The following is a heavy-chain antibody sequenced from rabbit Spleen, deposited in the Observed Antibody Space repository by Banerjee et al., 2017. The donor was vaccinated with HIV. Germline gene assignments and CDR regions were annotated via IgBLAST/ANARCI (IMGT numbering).Heavy chain of an antibody. Sequence: EESGGGLVQPGGSLKLSCKASGFDLNTYGVSWVRQAPGKGLEWIGYIDPVFDATYYATWVNGRFTISSQNAQNTLYLQLNSLTAADTATYFCVRGASSSGYYSLWGQGTLVTVS. CDR1: GFDLNTYG. CDR2: IDPVFDAT. D-gene: IGHD1-1*01. J-gene: IGHJ3*01. V-gene: IGHV1S7*01. CDR3: VRGASSSGYYSL.